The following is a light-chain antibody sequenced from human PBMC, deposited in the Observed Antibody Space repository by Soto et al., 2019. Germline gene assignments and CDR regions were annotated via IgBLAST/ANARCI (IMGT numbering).Light chain of an antibody. CDR3: SSSTGSTTVV. V-gene: IGLV2-14*03. J-gene: IGLJ2*01. CDR2: DVT. CDR1: SSDVGAYNL. Sequence: QSALPQPASVSGSPGQSIAISCTGTSSDVGAYNLVSWYQQHPGQAPKLMISDVTARPSGDSNRFSGSKSGNTASLTISGLHAEDEADYCCSSSTGSTTVVFGGGTKLTV.